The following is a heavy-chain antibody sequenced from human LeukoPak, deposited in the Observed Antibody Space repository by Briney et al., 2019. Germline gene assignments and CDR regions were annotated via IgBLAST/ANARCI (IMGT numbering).Heavy chain of an antibody. D-gene: IGHD3-9*01. CDR1: GGTFSSYA. Sequence: ASVKVSCKASGGTFSSYAISWVRQAPGQGLEWMGGIIPIFGTANYAQKFQGRVTITADESTSTAYMGLSSLRSEDTAVYYCASSGILTGYYAYNWFDPWGQGTLVTVSS. J-gene: IGHJ5*02. CDR2: IIPIFGTA. V-gene: IGHV1-69*13. CDR3: ASSGILTGYYAYNWFDP.